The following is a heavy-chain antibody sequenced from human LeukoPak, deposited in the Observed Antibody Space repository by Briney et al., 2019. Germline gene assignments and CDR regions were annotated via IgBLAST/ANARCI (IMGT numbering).Heavy chain of an antibody. CDR1: GYTFTGYY. CDR3: ARGPFWYDSSGYYFPDYYYYYMDV. V-gene: IGHV1-2*02. CDR2: INPNSGGT. Sequence: ASVKVSCKASGYTFTGYYMHWVRQAPGQGLEWMGWINPNSGGTNYAQKFQGRVTMTRDTSISTAYMELSRLRSDDTAVYYCARGPFWYDSSGYYFPDYYYYYMDVWGKGTTVTVSS. J-gene: IGHJ6*03. D-gene: IGHD3-22*01.